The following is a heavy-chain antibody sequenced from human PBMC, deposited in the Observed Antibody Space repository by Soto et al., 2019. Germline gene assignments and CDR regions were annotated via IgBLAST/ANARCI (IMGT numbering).Heavy chain of an antibody. CDR3: ARDGWGSYYWAGPMDV. J-gene: IGHJ6*02. CDR1: GFTFSSYV. D-gene: IGHD3-10*01. V-gene: IGHV3-30-3*01. CDR2: ISYDGSNE. Sequence: VQLLESGGGVVQPGRSLRLSCAASGFTFSSYVMHWVRQAPGKGLEWVAVISYDGSNEYYADSVKGRFTISRDNSKNTLFLQMISLRAEDTAVYYCARDGWGSYYWAGPMDVWGQGTTVTVSS.